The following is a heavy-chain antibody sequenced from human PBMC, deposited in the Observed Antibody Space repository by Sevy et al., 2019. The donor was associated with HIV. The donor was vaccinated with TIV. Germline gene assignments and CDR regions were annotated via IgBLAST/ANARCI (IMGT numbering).Heavy chain of an antibody. Sequence: GGSLRLSCAGSGFTFEDYALHWVRQAPGQGLEWVAGINWNRGSLDYADSVKGRFTISRDDAKNPLYLQMDTLRTEDTALYYCAKTPMTEAAPYFDFWGQRTLVTVSS. J-gene: IGHJ4*02. V-gene: IGHV3-9*01. CDR1: GFTFEDYA. CDR2: INWNRGSL. CDR3: AKTPMTEAAPYFDF. D-gene: IGHD6-19*01.